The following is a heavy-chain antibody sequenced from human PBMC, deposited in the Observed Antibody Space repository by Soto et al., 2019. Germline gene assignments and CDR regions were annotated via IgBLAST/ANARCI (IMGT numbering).Heavy chain of an antibody. V-gene: IGHV4-30-4*01. CDR1: GDSISSGNKY. J-gene: IGHJ6*02. CDR3: ARVPSPFDYYYAMDV. D-gene: IGHD3-16*01. CDR2: IFSSGTT. Sequence: QVQLRESGPGLVMPSQTLSLTCTVSGDSISSGNKYWSWIRQPPGKGLEWIGYIFSSGTTYYNPSRKSRLTMSLDTSENQFSLKLNSLTDADTAVYYCARVPSPFDYYYAMDVWGQGTTVTVSS.